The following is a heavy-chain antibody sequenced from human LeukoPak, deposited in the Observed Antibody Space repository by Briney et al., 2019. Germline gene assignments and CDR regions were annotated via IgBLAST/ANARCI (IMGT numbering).Heavy chain of an antibody. CDR2: ISWNSGSI. J-gene: IGHJ4*02. V-gene: IGHV3-9*01. Sequence: TGGSLRLSCAASGFTFDDYAMHWVRQAPGKGLEWVSGISWNSGSIGYADSVRGRFTISRDNAKNSLYLQMNSLRAEDTALYYCAKVIGSHGDNYFDYWGQGTLVTVSS. CDR1: GFTFDDYA. D-gene: IGHD1-26*01. CDR3: AKVIGSHGDNYFDY.